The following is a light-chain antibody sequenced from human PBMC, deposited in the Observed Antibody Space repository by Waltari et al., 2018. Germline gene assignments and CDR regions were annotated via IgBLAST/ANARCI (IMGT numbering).Light chain of an antibody. CDR3: QQYNTWPT. Sequence: EIVLTQSPATLSVSPGERATVPCRASQSVSSKLAWYQHKAGQAPRLLIYGASTRATGIPARFSGSGSGTEFTLTISSLQPEDIAFYYCQQYNTWPTFGGGTRVEIK. CDR1: QSVSSK. J-gene: IGKJ4*01. V-gene: IGKV3-15*01. CDR2: GAS.